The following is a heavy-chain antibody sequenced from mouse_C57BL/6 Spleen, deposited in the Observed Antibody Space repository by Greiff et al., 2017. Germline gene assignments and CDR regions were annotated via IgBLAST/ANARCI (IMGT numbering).Heavy chain of an antibody. Sequence: QVQLKQPGAELVKPGASVTVSCKASGYTFTSYWMHWVKQRPGQGLEWIGRIHPSDSDTNYKQKFKGKATLTADKSSSTAYMQLSSLSSEDSAVYYCALSYYNYDGFAYWGQGTLVTVSA. D-gene: IGHD2-4*01. V-gene: IGHV1-74*01. CDR3: ALSYYNYDGFAY. CDR2: IHPSDSDT. J-gene: IGHJ3*01. CDR1: GYTFTSYW.